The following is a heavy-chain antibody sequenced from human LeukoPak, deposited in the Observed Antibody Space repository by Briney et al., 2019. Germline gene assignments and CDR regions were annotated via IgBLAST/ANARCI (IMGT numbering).Heavy chain of an antibody. CDR1: GGSISSYY. V-gene: IGHV4-59*01. CDR2: TYYSGST. D-gene: IGHD5-12*01. J-gene: IGHJ4*02. CDR3: ASVSTGGYSGYDPYYFDY. Sequence: SETLSLTCTVSGGSISSYYWSWIRQPPGKGLEWIGYTYYSGSTNYNPSLKSRVTISVDTSKNQFSLKLSSVTAADTAVYYCASVSTGGYSGYDPYYFDYWGQGTLVTVSS.